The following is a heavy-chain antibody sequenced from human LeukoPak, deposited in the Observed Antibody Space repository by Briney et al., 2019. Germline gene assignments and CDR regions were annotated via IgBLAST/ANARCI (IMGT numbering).Heavy chain of an antibody. V-gene: IGHV4-59*01. Sequence: SETLSLTCSVSGGSISSYYWSWIRQPPGKGLEWIGYIYYSGSTNYNPSLKSRVTISVDTPKNQFSLKLSSVTAADTAVYYCARGRTMIVNRDGGTWFDYWGQGTLVTVSS. J-gene: IGHJ4*02. D-gene: IGHD3-22*01. CDR2: IYYSGST. CDR3: ARGRTMIVNRDGGTWFDY. CDR1: GGSISSYY.